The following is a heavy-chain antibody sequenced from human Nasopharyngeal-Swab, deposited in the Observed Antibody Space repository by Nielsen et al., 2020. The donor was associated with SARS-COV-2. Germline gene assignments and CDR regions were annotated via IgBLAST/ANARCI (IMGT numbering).Heavy chain of an antibody. CDR1: GFTFSTYG. CDR3: AKERTVAGPQGGFDF. D-gene: IGHD6-19*01. CDR2: LSHDRTDK. Sequence: GGSLRLSCVASGFTFSTYGMHWVRQAPGKGLEWLAILSHDRTDKYYADSVKGRFTVSRDNSKNTLYLQMDNLRTDDTAIYYCAKERTVAGPQGGFDFWGQGTLVTVSS. V-gene: IGHV3-30*18. J-gene: IGHJ4*02.